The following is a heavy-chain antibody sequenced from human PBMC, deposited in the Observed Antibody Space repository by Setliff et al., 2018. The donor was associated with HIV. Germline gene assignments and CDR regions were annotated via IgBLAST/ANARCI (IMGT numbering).Heavy chain of an antibody. Sequence: WVRQTSGKGLEWIGRIRMKSNIYETVYAESVKGRFTISRDDSQNTAFLQMNSLKSEDTAAYYCTTARVDYFDYWGQGALVTVSS. CDR2: IRMKSNIYET. V-gene: IGHV3-73*01. D-gene: IGHD3-3*01. J-gene: IGHJ4*01. CDR3: TTARVDYFDY.